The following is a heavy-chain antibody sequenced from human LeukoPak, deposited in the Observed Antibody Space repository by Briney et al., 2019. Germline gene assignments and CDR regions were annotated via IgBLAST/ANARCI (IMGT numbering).Heavy chain of an antibody. D-gene: IGHD3-22*01. CDR2: IHPLDSTT. Sequence: GESLKISCKASGQSFTNYWIGWVRQMPGKGLEWMGIIHPLDSTTLYTPSFQGQVTISADKSISTAYLQWSSLQPSDTAMYYCARRYYHGTEFDPWGQGALVTVSS. V-gene: IGHV5-51*03. J-gene: IGHJ5*02. CDR1: GQSFTNYW. CDR3: ARRYYHGTEFDP.